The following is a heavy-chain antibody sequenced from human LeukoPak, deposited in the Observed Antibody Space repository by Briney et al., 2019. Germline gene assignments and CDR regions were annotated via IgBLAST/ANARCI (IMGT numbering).Heavy chain of an antibody. Sequence: SGPTLVKPTQTLTLTCSFSGFSLSTGGVGVGWFRQPPGKALECLALIYWDDDKRYSPSLKSRLTITKDTSKNQVVLTMSNMDSVDTATYYCAHRRSYTSGNYYNCAFDVWGQGTMVTVSS. CDR2: IYWDDDK. CDR3: AHRRSYTSGNYYNCAFDV. V-gene: IGHV2-5*02. CDR1: GFSLSTGGVG. J-gene: IGHJ3*01. D-gene: IGHD3-10*01.